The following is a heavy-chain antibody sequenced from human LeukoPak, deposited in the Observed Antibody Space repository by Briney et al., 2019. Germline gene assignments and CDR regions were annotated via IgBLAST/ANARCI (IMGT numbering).Heavy chain of an antibody. CDR3: ASLYGSGSYGFDY. CDR2: MNPISGRT. CDR1: GYIFTGFD. J-gene: IGHJ4*02. V-gene: IGHV1-8*01. D-gene: IGHD3-10*01. Sequence: ASVKVSCKASGYIFTGFDINWVRQGAGQGLEWMGWMNPISGRTGNAQKFQGRVTMTRNTSISTAYMELSSLRSEDTAVYYCASLYGSGSYGFDYWGQGTLVTVSS.